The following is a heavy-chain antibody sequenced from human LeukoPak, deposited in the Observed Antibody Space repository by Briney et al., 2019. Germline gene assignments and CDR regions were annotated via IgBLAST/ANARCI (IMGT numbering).Heavy chain of an antibody. Sequence: EASVKVSCKASGYTFTSYDINWVRQATGQGLEWMGWMNPNSGNTGYVQKFQGRVTMTRNTSISTAYMELSSLRSEDTAVYYCARDRSIAARPAPGWFDPWGQGTLVTVSS. CDR2: MNPNSGNT. CDR3: ARDRSIAARPAPGWFDP. V-gene: IGHV1-8*01. D-gene: IGHD6-6*01. CDR1: GYTFTSYD. J-gene: IGHJ5*02.